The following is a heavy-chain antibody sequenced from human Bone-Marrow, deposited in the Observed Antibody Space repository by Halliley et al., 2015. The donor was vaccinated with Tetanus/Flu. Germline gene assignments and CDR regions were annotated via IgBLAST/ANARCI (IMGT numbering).Heavy chain of an antibody. V-gene: IGHV4-31*01. CDR1: GVSMRSGGYY. CDR3: ARDVGPAAGMAV. Sequence: TLSLTCTVSGVSMRSGGYYWSWIRQRPGKGLERIGNIYYSGSTYYNPSLKSLVTISIDTSKNQFSLKLSSVTAADTAVYYCARDVGPAAGMAVWGQGAPVTVSS. J-gene: IGHJ6*02. CDR2: IYYSGST. D-gene: IGHD6-25*01.